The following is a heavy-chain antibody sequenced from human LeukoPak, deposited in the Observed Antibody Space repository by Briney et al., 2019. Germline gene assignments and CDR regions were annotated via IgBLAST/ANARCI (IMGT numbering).Heavy chain of an antibody. CDR3: AKVARAAIGTTWFEP. D-gene: IGHD6-13*01. J-gene: IGHJ5*02. CDR1: GFIFSNYA. Sequence: GGSLRLSCVASGFIFSNYAMGWLRQAPGQGLEWVSTISSTEDDTYYADSVKGRFTISRDNSKNTLSLQLNSLSAQDTAVYYCAKVARAAIGTTWFEPWGQGTLVTVSS. CDR2: ISSTEDDT. V-gene: IGHV3-23*01.